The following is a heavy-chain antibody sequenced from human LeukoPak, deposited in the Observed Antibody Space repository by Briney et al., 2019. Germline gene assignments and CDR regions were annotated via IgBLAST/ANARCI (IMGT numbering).Heavy chain of an antibody. CDR3: ARERVMYYYGAGSPDY. D-gene: IGHD3-10*01. CDR1: GFTFSNAW. Sequence: PGRSLRLSCAASGFTFSNAWMHWVRQAPGKGLEWVGRINSDGSSTSYADSVKGRFTISRDNAKNTLYLQMNSLRAEDTAVYYCARERVMYYYGAGSPDYWGQGTLVTVSS. V-gene: IGHV3-74*01. CDR2: INSDGSST. J-gene: IGHJ4*02.